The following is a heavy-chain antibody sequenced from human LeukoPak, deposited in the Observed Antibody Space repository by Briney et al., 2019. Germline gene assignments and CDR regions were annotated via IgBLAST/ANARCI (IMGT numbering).Heavy chain of an antibody. CDR2: ISYNGST. J-gene: IGHJ6*04. CDR1: GGSISSYY. Sequence: SETLSLTCTVSGGSISSYYWSWIRQPPGKGLEWIGYISYNGSTNYNPSLKSRVTISADTSNTQFSLKLSSVTAADAAVYFCARDSAPGYDFWSGYYKGGMDVWGKGTTVTVSS. D-gene: IGHD3-3*01. CDR3: ARDSAPGYDFWSGYYKGGMDV. V-gene: IGHV4-59*01.